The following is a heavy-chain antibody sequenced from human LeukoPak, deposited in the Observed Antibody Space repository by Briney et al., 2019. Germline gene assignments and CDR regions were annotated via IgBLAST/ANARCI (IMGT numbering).Heavy chain of an antibody. D-gene: IGHD3-22*01. Sequence: GTSVKVSCKASGFTFTSSAVQWVRQARGQRLEWIGWIVVGSGNTNYAQKFQERVTITRDMSTSTAYMELSSLRSEDTAVYYCARVLYYYDSSGPYESYWGQGTLVTVSS. V-gene: IGHV1-58*01. CDR1: GFTFTSSA. CDR2: IVVGSGNT. CDR3: ARVLYYYDSSGPYESY. J-gene: IGHJ4*02.